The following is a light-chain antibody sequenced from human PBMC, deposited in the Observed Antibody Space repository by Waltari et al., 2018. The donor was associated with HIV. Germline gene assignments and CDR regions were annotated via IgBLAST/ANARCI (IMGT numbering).Light chain of an antibody. CDR1: SSDIGAYNT. V-gene: IGLV2-14*03. Sequence: QSALTQPASVSGSRGQSITMSCTGTSSDIGAYNTVSWFQQRPGNAPKLIIYDVTARPSGVSKRFSGSKSGITASLTISGLQADDEGDYYCSSYTASNTLWVFGGGTKLTVL. CDR3: SSYTASNTLWV. J-gene: IGLJ3*02. CDR2: DVT.